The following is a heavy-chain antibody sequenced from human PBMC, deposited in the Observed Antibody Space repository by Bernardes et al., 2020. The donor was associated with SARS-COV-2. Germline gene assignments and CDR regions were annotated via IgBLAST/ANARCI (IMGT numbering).Heavy chain of an antibody. CDR1: GYTFTSYG. J-gene: IGHJ4*02. V-gene: IGHV1-18*01. Sequence: ASVKVSCKASGYTFTSYGITWVRQAPGQGLEWMGWISAYNDNTNHAQKFQGRVTMTTDTFTSTAYMELRNLRSDDTAVYYCAREDIGYCSGGSCQPFDYWGQGTLVTVSS. CDR3: AREDIGYCSGGSCQPFDY. CDR2: ISAYNDNT. D-gene: IGHD2-15*01.